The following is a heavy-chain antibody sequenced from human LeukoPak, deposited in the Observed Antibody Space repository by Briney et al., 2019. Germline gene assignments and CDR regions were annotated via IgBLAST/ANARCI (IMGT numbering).Heavy chain of an antibody. J-gene: IGHJ4*02. CDR1: GFALSSYA. Sequence: GGSLRLSCAASGFALSSYAMSWVRQAPGKGLEWVSAIGGSTYYADPVKGRFTISRDNSKNTLYLQMNSLGTEDMAVYYCAKGGARGVPAHFDYWGQGALVTVSS. D-gene: IGHD2-2*01. CDR3: AKGGARGVPAHFDY. CDR2: IGGST. V-gene: IGHV3-23*01.